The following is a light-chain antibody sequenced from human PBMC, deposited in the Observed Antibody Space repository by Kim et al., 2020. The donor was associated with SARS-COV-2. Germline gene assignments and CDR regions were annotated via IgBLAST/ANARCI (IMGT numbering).Light chain of an antibody. Sequence: GQRVTISCSGSSSNIGSNTVNWHQQLPGTAPKRLIYSNNQRPSGVPDRFSGSKSGTSASLAISGLQSEDEADYYCAAWDDSRYGWVFGGGTQLTVL. CDR1: SSNIGSNT. CDR3: AAWDDSRYGWV. V-gene: IGLV1-44*01. J-gene: IGLJ3*02. CDR2: SNN.